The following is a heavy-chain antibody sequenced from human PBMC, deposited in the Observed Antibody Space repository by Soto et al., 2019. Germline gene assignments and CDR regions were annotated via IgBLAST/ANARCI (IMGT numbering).Heavy chain of an antibody. D-gene: IGHD2-21*02. CDR2: IYYSGST. V-gene: IGHV4-59*01. Sequence: PSETLSLTCTVSGGSISSYYWSWIRQPPGKGLEWIGYIYYSGSTNYNPSLTSRVTISVDTSKNQFSLKLSSVTAADTAVYYCARDRRTVYGMDVWGQGTTVTVSS. CDR3: ARDRRTVYGMDV. CDR1: GGSISSYY. J-gene: IGHJ6*02.